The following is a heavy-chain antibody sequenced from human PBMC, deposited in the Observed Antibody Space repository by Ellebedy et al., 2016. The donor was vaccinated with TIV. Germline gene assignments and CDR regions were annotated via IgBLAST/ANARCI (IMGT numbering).Heavy chain of an antibody. CDR2: IYYNGNT. D-gene: IGHD3-10*01. Sequence: MPGGSLRLSCSVSADYSIVSSGYYWAWLRQSPEKGLEWIASIYYNGNTQHNPSLKSRATISFDTSRNQCYLNLTSVTPADTAVFFCARHQRNRSLFGPWGQGTLVTVSS. CDR1: ADYSIVSSGYY. V-gene: IGHV4-39*01. CDR3: ARHQRNRSLFGP. J-gene: IGHJ5*02.